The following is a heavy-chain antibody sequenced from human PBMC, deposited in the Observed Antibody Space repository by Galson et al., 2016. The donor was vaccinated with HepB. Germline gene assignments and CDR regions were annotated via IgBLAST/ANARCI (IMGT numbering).Heavy chain of an antibody. CDR2: IGSDTRYT. J-gene: IGHJ6*01. V-gene: IGHV3-21*01. CDR1: GFKFISHA. Sequence: SLRLSCAASGFKFISHALNWVRQAPGRGLEWISSIGSDTRYTYYADSVKGRFTVSRDNSKKTLYLQMNSLHQGPIGLPPGTLLQEHLWG. CDR3: TLLQEHL.